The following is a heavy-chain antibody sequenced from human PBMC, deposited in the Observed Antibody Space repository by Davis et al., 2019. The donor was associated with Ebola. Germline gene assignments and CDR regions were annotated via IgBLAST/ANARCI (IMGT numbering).Heavy chain of an antibody. CDR2: ISSSSSYI. D-gene: IGHD3-22*01. Sequence: PGESLRLSCAASGFTFSSYSMNWVRQAPGKGLEWVSSISSSSSYIYYADSVKGRFTISRDNAKNSLYLQMNSLRAEDTAVYYCAREYYDSSGWIYYYMDVWGKGTTVTVSS. V-gene: IGHV3-21*01. J-gene: IGHJ6*03. CDR3: AREYYDSSGWIYYYMDV. CDR1: GFTFSSYS.